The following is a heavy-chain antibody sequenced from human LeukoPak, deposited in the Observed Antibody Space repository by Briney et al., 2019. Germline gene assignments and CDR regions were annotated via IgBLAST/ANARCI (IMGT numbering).Heavy chain of an antibody. V-gene: IGHV3-33*01. CDR3: AREIFGSGSYSDF. CDR2: IWHDGSHK. D-gene: IGHD3-10*01. CDR1: GFSFDTYA. Sequence: GGSLRLSCAASGFSFDTYAMHWVRQAPGQGLEWVALIWHDGSHKFYSNSVRGQFTISRDNSKNTVYLQMNNLRPDDTAVYYCAREIFGSGSYSDFWGQGTLVTVSS. J-gene: IGHJ4*02.